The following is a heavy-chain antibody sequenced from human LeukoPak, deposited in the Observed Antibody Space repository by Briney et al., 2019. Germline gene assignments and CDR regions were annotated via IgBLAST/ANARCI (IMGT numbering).Heavy chain of an antibody. CDR3: ARSFYSSGWYVFN. V-gene: IGHV6-1*01. J-gene: IGHJ4*02. Sequence: SQTLSLTCAISGDSVSSNSAAWNWIRLSPSRGLEWLGRTYYRSKWYNDYAVSVKSRITINPDTSKNQFSLQLNSVTPEDTAVYYCARSFYSSGWYVFNWGQGTLVTVSS. CDR1: GDSVSSNSAA. D-gene: IGHD6-19*01. CDR2: TYYRSKWYN.